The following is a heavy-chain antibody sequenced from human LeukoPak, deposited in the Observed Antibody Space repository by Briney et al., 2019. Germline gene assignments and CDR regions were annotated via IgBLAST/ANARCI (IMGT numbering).Heavy chain of an antibody. CDR2: INHSGST. CDR1: GGSFSGYY. D-gene: IGHD2-2*02. V-gene: IGHV4-34*01. Sequence: SETLSLTCAVYGGSFSGYYWSWIRQPPGKGLEWIGEINHSGSTNYNPSLKSRVTISVDTSKNQFSLKLSSVTAADTAVYYCARGYCSSTSCYRSYYFDYWGQGTLVTVPS. J-gene: IGHJ4*02. CDR3: ARGYCSSTSCYRSYYFDY.